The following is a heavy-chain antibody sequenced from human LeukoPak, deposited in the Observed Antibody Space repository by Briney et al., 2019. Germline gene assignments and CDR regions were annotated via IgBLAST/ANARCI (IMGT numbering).Heavy chain of an antibody. CDR2: IYYTGST. V-gene: IGHV4-59*01. Sequence: SETLSLTCTVSGGSISTYFWSWIRQPPGKGLEWIGYIYYTGSTNYNPSLKSRVTISVDSSKNQFSLKLNSVTAADTAMYYCARNFLMQPYAFDIWGQGTMLTVSS. CDR3: ARNFLMQPYAFDI. J-gene: IGHJ3*02. CDR1: GGSISTYF.